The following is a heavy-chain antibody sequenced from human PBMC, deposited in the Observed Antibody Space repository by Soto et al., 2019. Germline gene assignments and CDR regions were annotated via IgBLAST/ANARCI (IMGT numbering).Heavy chain of an antibody. CDR3: ARDRRPAARLVYYYGMDV. Sequence: PSETLSLTCTVSGGSISSGDYYWSWIRQPPGKGLEWIGYIYYSGSTYYNPSLKSRVTISVDTSKNQFSLKLSSVTAADTAVYYCARDRRPAARLVYYYGMDVWGQGTTVTVSS. V-gene: IGHV4-30-4*01. CDR1: GGSISSGDYY. D-gene: IGHD2-2*01. J-gene: IGHJ6*02. CDR2: IYYSGST.